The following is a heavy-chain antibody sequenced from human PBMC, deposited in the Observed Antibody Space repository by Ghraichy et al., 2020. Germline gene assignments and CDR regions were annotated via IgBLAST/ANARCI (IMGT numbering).Heavy chain of an antibody. Sequence: LSLTCAASGFTFSSYAMSWVRQAPGKGLEWVSAISGSGGSTYYADSVKGRFTISRDNSKNTLYLQMNSLRAEDTAVYYCAKDANWNPYYFDYWGQGTLVTVSS. D-gene: IGHD1-20*01. CDR2: ISGSGGST. CDR1: GFTFSSYA. CDR3: AKDANWNPYYFDY. J-gene: IGHJ4*02. V-gene: IGHV3-23*01.